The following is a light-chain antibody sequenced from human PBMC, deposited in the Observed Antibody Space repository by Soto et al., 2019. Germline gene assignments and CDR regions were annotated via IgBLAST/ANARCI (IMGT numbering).Light chain of an antibody. CDR1: QSVSST. J-gene: IGKJ1*01. V-gene: IGKV3-15*01. CDR3: HQYNNWPPTWA. Sequence: EIVMTQSPATLSVSPGERATLSCRASQSVSSTLACYQQKPGPAPRLLIHGASTRATGIPARFSGSGSGTEFTLTISSLQSEDFVVYYCHQYNNWPPTWAFGQGTKVDSK. CDR2: GAS.